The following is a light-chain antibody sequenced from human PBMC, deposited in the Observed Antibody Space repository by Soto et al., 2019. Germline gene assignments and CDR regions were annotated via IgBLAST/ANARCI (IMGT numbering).Light chain of an antibody. V-gene: IGLV2-14*01. Sequence: QSALTQSASVSGSPGQSITISCTGTSSDVGAYNYVSWYQQHPGKAPKLIIYDVSNLPSGVSNRFSGSKTGNTASLTISALQAEDEADYYCSSFTSSSTRVFGTGTKVTVL. CDR3: SSFTSSSTRV. CDR2: DVS. J-gene: IGLJ1*01. CDR1: SSDVGAYNY.